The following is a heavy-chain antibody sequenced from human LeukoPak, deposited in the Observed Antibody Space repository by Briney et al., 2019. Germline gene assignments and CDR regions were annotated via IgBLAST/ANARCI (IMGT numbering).Heavy chain of an antibody. D-gene: IGHD5-24*01. V-gene: IGHV3-23*01. J-gene: IGHJ5*02. Sequence: GGSLRLSCAASGFTFSGYALSWVRQAPGKGLEWVSGISGSGGSTYYADSVKGRFTVSRDNSKNMLYLQMNSLRAEDTAVYYCAKGDGYNYDNWFDPWGQGTLVTVSP. CDR3: AKGDGYNYDNWFDP. CDR2: ISGSGGST. CDR1: GFTFSGYA.